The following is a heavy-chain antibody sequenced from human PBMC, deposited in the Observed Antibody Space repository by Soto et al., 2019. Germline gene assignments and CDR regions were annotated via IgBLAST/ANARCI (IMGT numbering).Heavy chain of an antibody. CDR1: GYSFSNFY. Sequence: GASVKVSCKPSGYSFSNFYVHWVRQAPGQGLEWMGIIDPSSGTTSYTQKFQERVTMTRDTSMSTVYMELSRLRSEDTAVYYCARDLRGRRGIQLLWSGYSSSWRHPYYYGMDVWGQGTTVTVSS. CDR3: ARDLRGRRGIQLLWSGYSSSWRHPYYYGMDV. V-gene: IGHV1-46*01. J-gene: IGHJ6*02. D-gene: IGHD6-13*01. CDR2: IDPSSGTT.